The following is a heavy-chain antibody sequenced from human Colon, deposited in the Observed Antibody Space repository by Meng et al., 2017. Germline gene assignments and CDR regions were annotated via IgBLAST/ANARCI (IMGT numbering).Heavy chain of an antibody. CDR2: IYDSGST. V-gene: IGHV4-59*01. J-gene: IGHJ3*01. D-gene: IGHD3-9*01. CDR3: AREIVSYNILTGDYKADAFDL. Sequence: SETLSLTCTVSGASISYYYWSWIRQPPGKGLEWIGYIYDSGSTNYNPSLKSRVTISVDTSKNQLSLKLRSVNAADTAVYYCAREIVSYNILTGDYKADAFDLWGQGTMVTVSS. CDR1: GASISYYY.